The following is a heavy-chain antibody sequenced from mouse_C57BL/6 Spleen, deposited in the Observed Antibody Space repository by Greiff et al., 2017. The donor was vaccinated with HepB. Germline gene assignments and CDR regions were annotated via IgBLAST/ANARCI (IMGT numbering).Heavy chain of an antibody. CDR2: IYPSDSET. J-gene: IGHJ2*01. CDR3: ARTAQATSFDY. CDR1: GYTFTSYW. V-gene: IGHV1-61*01. Sequence: VQLQQSGAELAKPGASVKLSCKASGYTFTSYWMDWVKQRPGQGLEWIGNIYPSDSETHYNQKFKDKATLTVDKSSSTAYMQLSSLTSEDSAVYYCARTAQATSFDYWGQGTTLTVSS. D-gene: IGHD3-2*02.